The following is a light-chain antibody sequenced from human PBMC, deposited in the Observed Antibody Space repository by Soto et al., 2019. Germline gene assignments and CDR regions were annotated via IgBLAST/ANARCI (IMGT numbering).Light chain of an antibody. CDR2: EGT. CDR3: CSYASSSTYV. V-gene: IGLV2-23*01. J-gene: IGLJ1*01. Sequence: QSVLTQPASVSGSPGQSISISCTGTSSDVGSYNLVSWYQQHPRKAPKLMIYEGTKRPSGVSDRFSGSRSGNTASLTISGLQAEDEADYYCCSYASSSTYVFGSGTKATVL. CDR1: SSDVGSYNL.